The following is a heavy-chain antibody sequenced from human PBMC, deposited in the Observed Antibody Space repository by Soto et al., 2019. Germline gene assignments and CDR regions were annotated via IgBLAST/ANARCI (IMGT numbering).Heavy chain of an antibody. CDR1: GFTFSSYS. CDR3: ATLLLWFGEGFDGTDV. J-gene: IGHJ6*02. Sequence: GGSLRLSCAASGFTFSSYSMNWVRQAPGKGLEWVSYISSSSSTIYYADSVKGRFTISRDNAKNSLYLQMNSLRDEDTAVYYCATLLLWFGEGFDGTDVWGQGTTVTVSS. D-gene: IGHD3-10*01. V-gene: IGHV3-48*02. CDR2: ISSSSSTI.